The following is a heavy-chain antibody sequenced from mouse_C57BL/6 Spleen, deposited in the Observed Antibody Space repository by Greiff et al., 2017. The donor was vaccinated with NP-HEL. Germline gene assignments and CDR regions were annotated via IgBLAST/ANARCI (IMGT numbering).Heavy chain of an antibody. J-gene: IGHJ3*01. D-gene: IGHD1-1*01. CDR1: GYSITSGYY. Sequence: DVKLLESGPGLVKPSQSLSLTCSVTGYSITSGYYWNWIRQFPGNKLEWMGYISYDGSNNYNPSLKNRISITRDTFKNQFFLKLNSVTTEDTATYYCAREGVVAPFAYWGQGTLVTVSA. CDR2: ISYDGSN. CDR3: AREGVVAPFAY. V-gene: IGHV3-6*01.